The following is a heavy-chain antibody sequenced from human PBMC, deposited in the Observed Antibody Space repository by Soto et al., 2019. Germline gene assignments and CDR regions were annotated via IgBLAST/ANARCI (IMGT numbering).Heavy chain of an antibody. CDR3: ARTPAMVREYAYYYYCMDV. J-gene: IGHJ6*02. CDR2: IIPIFGTA. V-gene: IGHV1-69*06. CDR1: GGIFSSYA. D-gene: IGHD3-10*01. Sequence: ASVKVSCKASGGIFSSYASHWVRQAPGQGLEWMGGIIPIFGTANYAQKFQGRVTITADKSTSTAYMELSSLRSEDTAVYYCARTPAMVREYAYYYYCMDVWGQGTTVTVSS.